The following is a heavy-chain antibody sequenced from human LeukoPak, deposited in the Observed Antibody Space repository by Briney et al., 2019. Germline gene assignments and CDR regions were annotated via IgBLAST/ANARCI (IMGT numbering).Heavy chain of an antibody. CDR1: GYTFTVYF. CDR2: INPHSGDT. CDR3: ARAYYYDISGPISAFDL. D-gene: IGHD3-22*01. Sequence: GASVKVSCKASGYTFTVYFLHLMRQAPGQGLELLGWINPHSGDTKYEQKFQGRVTMTRDTSITTAYMQLNSLTSDDTALYYCARAYYYDISGPISAFDLWGQGTMVTVSS. V-gene: IGHV1-2*02. J-gene: IGHJ3*01.